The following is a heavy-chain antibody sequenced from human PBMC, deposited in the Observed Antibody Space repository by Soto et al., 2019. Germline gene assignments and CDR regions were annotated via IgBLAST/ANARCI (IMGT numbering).Heavy chain of an antibody. D-gene: IGHD3-10*01. CDR1: EFTFSGRS. Sequence: EVQLVESGGGLVQPGGSLRLSCAASEFTFSGRSVHWVRQAPGKGLVWVSGIDKVGTDSTYADSVKGRFTSSRDNAKNPVYLQMNSLRVQDTAVYYCARGWFGPDVWGKGTTVTVSS. V-gene: IGHV3-74*01. CDR2: IDKVGTDS. CDR3: ARGWFGPDV. J-gene: IGHJ6*03.